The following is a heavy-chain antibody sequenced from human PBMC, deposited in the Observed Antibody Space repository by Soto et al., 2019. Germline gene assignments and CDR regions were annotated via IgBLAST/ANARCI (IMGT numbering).Heavy chain of an antibody. J-gene: IGHJ6*03. V-gene: IGHV1-8*01. CDR2: MNPNSGNT. D-gene: IGHD2-2*01. Sequence: ASVKVSCKASGYTFTSYVINWVRQATGQGLEWMGWMNPNSGNTGYAQKFQGRVTMTRNTSISTAYMELSSLRSEDTAVYYCARVGYQLLFDYYYYMDVWGKGTTVTVSS. CDR1: GYTFTSYV. CDR3: ARVGYQLLFDYYYYMDV.